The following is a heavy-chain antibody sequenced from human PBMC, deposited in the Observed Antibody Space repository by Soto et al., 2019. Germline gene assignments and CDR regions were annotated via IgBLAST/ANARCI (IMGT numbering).Heavy chain of an antibody. Sequence: QVQLVQSGAEVKTPGSSLKVSCKVSGSRFSNYVISWVRQAPGHGLEWLGRIIPIFTSTKYAQSFQGRVTITADKSTSTASLELSSLRSEDTAVYYCAREGRGKKAGYNGLVSLGYWGQGTLVTVSS. J-gene: IGHJ4*02. V-gene: IGHV1-69*06. CDR3: AREGRGKKAGYNGLVSLGY. CDR1: GSRFSNYV. D-gene: IGHD2-2*02. CDR2: IIPIFTST.